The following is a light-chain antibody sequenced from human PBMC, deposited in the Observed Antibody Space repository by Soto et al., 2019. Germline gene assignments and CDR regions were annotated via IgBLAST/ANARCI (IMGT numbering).Light chain of an antibody. Sequence: QSVLTQPASVSGTPGQSITISCTGISNDVGTYNLVSWYQHHPGKAPNLIIYEASKKPSGVPNRFSGSKSVNPSSLTISGLHAEDEADYYCCSYGRSVVFGGGTQLTVL. V-gene: IGLV2-23*01. CDR1: SNDVGTYNL. J-gene: IGLJ2*01. CDR3: CSYGRSVV. CDR2: EAS.